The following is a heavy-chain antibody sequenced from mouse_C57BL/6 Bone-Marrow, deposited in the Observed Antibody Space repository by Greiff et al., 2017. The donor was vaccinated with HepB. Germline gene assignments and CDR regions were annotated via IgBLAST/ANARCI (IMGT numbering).Heavy chain of an antibody. Sequence: VQLVESGAELARPGASVKLSCKASGYTFTSYGISWVKQRTGQGLEWIGEIYPRSGNTYYNEKFKGKATLTADKSSSTAYMELRSLTSEDSAVYFCARSGDGRYFDVWGTGTTVTVSS. CDR2: IYPRSGNT. CDR3: ARSGDGRYFDV. J-gene: IGHJ1*03. V-gene: IGHV1-81*01. CDR1: GYTFTSYG. D-gene: IGHD3-1*01.